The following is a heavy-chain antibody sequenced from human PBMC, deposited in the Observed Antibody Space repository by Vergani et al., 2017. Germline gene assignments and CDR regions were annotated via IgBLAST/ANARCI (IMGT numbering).Heavy chain of an antibody. Sequence: QVQLVQSGAEVKKPGASVKVSCKASGYTFTSYAIHWVRQAPGQRLEWMGWINSGDGDTKYSQKFQVRVTITRDTSASTAYMQLSSLRSEDTAVYYCARDRVIAVADYWGQGTLVTVSS. D-gene: IGHD6-19*01. CDR1: GYTFTSYA. V-gene: IGHV1-3*04. CDR3: ARDRVIAVADY. J-gene: IGHJ4*02. CDR2: INSGDGDT.